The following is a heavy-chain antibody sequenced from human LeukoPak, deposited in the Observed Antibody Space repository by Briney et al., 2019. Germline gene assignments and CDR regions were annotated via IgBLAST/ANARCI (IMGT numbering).Heavy chain of an antibody. CDR2: INPSSGAT. CDR3: ARDPYYGSGSYNWFDP. J-gene: IGHJ5*02. D-gene: IGHD3-10*01. CDR1: GYTFTDYY. Sequence: ASVKVSCKASGYTFTDYYIHWVRQAPGQGLEWMGWINPSSGATYYAQKFQGRISMTRDTSISTAYMELSGLRSDDTAVYYCARDPYYGSGSYNWFDPWGQGTLVTVSS. V-gene: IGHV1-2*02.